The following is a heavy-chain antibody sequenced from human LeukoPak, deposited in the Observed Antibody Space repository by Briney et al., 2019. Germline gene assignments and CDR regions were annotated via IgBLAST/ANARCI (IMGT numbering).Heavy chain of an antibody. D-gene: IGHD6-13*01. CDR3: ARAGYSASWYNY. CDR1: GFTFSNYS. V-gene: IGHV3-48*01. J-gene: IGHJ4*02. Sequence: GGSLRLTCADSGFTFSNYSMNWVRQAPGKGLEWVSYISRSSTTIYYADSVEGRFTISRDNAKNSLYLQMNSLRAEDTAVYYCARAGYSASWYNYWGQGTLVTVSS. CDR2: ISRSSTTI.